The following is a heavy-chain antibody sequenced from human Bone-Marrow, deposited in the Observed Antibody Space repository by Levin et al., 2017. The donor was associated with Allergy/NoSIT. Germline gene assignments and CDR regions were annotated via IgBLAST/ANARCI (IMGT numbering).Heavy chain of an antibody. Sequence: GESLKISCVASGFTVSSYGIHWVRQAPGEGLEWVSVISYDDSNKEYGDSVKGRFSISKDRSKNSVYLQMNSLRPEDTAVYYCAKFPSTLYTFDIWGQGTSVTVSS. V-gene: IGHV3-30*18. CDR2: ISYDDSNK. J-gene: IGHJ3*02. CDR3: AKFPSTLYTFDI. D-gene: IGHD2-15*01. CDR1: GFTVSSYG.